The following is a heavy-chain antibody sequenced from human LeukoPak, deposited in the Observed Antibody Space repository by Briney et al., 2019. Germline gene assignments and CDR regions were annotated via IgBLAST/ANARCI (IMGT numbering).Heavy chain of an antibody. Sequence: GASVKVSCKASGYTFTSNGFSWLRQPHGQGLEWMGWISAYNGNTNYAQKLQGRVTMTTDTSTSTAYMELRSLRSDDTAVYYCARDGSWFLDYWGQGTLVTVSS. V-gene: IGHV1-18*01. CDR3: ARDGSWFLDY. CDR1: GYTFTSNG. J-gene: IGHJ4*02. CDR2: ISAYNGNT. D-gene: IGHD6-13*01.